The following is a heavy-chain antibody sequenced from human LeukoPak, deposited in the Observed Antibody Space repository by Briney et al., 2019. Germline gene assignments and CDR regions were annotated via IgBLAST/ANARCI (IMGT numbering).Heavy chain of an antibody. J-gene: IGHJ4*02. D-gene: IGHD5-12*01. CDR3: ATVGPYRGYVKLDY. Sequence: ASVKVSCKVSGYTLTELSMHWVRQAPGKGLEWMGGFDPEDGETIYAQKFQGRVTMTEDTSTDTAYMELSSLRSEDTAVYYCATVGPYRGYVKLDYWGQGTLVTVSS. CDR1: GYTLTELS. CDR2: FDPEDGET. V-gene: IGHV1-24*01.